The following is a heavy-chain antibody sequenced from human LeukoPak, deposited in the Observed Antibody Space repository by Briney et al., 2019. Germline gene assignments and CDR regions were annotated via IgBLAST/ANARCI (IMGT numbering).Heavy chain of an antibody. CDR1: GYTFTGHF. V-gene: IGHV1-2*02. D-gene: IGHD1-26*01. CDR2: INPSDGGT. Sequence: ASVKVSCKASGYTFTGHFIHWVRQAPGQGLEWMAWINPSDGGTHYAQKFQGRVTVTSDTSISTAHMDLSGLNSDDTAVYYCARDFVSGSSDYWGQGTLVTVSS. CDR3: ARDFVSGSSDY. J-gene: IGHJ4*02.